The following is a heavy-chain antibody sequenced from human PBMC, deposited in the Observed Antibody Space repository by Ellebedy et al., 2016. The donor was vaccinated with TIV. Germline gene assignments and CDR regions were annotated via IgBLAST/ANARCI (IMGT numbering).Heavy chain of an antibody. CDR2: IHPNSSDT. CDR1: GYTFTGYY. J-gene: IGHJ4*02. CDR3: ARVNSAWYHDY. D-gene: IGHD6-19*01. V-gene: IGHV1-2*02. Sequence: AASVKVSCKASGYTFTGYYMHWLRQAPGQGLEWMGWIHPNSSDTKYAQKFQGRVTVTRDTPISTAYMELSGLTSDDTAVYYCARVNSAWYHDYWGQGTLLTVSS.